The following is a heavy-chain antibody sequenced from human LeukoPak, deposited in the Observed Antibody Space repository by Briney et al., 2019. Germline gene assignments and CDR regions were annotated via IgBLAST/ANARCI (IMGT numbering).Heavy chain of an antibody. CDR3: AKDKYNFWSGSNYYYMDV. V-gene: IGHV3-23*01. J-gene: IGHJ6*03. Sequence: PGGSLRLSCPASAITFSTYAMSWVRQAPGKGLECVSVISGGAGSTYYADSVKGRFTISRDNSKNTLYLQMNSLRAEDTAVYYCAKDKYNFWSGSNYYYMDVWGKGTTVTVSS. CDR1: AITFSTYA. D-gene: IGHD3-3*01. CDR2: ISGGAGST.